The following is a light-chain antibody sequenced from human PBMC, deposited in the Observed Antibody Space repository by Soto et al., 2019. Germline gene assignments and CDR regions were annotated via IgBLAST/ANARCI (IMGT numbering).Light chain of an antibody. CDR3: QQTYSTPIT. Sequence: DIQMTQSPSSLSASVGDRVTITCRASQTISNTLNWYQQRPGQPPKLLIYASSTWQSGVPPRFSGGGSGTEFTLTISSLQPEDFATYYCQQTYSTPITFGQGTRLEIK. CDR1: QTISNT. CDR2: ASS. V-gene: IGKV1-39*01. J-gene: IGKJ5*01.